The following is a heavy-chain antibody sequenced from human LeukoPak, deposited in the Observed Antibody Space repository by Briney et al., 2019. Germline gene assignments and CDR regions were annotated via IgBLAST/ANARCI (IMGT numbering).Heavy chain of an antibody. D-gene: IGHD6-19*01. CDR2: ICYSGST. J-gene: IGHJ4*02. CDR3: ARLSIAVAFDY. CDR1: GGSISSSSYY. V-gene: IGHV4-39*01. Sequence: NPSETLSLTCTVSGGSISSSSYYWGWIRRPPGKGLEWIGSICYSGSTYYNPSLKSRVTISVDTSKNQFSLKLSSVTAADTAVYYCARLSIAVAFDYWGQGTLVTVSS.